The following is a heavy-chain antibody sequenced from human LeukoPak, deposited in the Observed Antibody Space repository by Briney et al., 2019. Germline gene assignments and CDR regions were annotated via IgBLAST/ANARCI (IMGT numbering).Heavy chain of an antibody. D-gene: IGHD6-19*01. CDR3: ARAVYSSGWRLYYYYGMDV. Sequence: ASVKVSCKASGGTFSSYAVSWVRQAPGQGLEWMGGIIPIFGTANYAQKFQGRVTITTDESMSTAYMELSSLRSEDTAVYYCARAVYSSGWRLYYYYGMDVWGQGTTVTVSS. V-gene: IGHV1-69*05. CDR2: IIPIFGTA. J-gene: IGHJ6*02. CDR1: GGTFSSYA.